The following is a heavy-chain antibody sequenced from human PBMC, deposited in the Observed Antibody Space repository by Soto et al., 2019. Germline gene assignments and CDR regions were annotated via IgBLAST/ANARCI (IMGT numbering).Heavy chain of an antibody. CDR2: IYYSGST. Sequence: QLQLQESGPGLVKPSETLSLTCTVSGGSISSSSYYWGWIRQPPGKGLEWIGSIYYSGSTYYNPSLKSRVTISVDTSKNQFSLKLSSVTAADTALYYCARLLRHNYYGMDVWGQGTTVTVSS. J-gene: IGHJ6*02. CDR3: ARLLRHNYYGMDV. V-gene: IGHV4-39*01. CDR1: GGSISSSSYY. D-gene: IGHD5-12*01.